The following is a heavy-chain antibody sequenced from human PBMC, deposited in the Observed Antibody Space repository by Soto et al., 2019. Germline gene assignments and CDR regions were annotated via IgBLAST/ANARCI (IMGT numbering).Heavy chain of an antibody. V-gene: IGHV4-30-2*03. J-gene: IGHJ4*02. CDR3: AGSITGTNFDY. CDR1: GGSISSGGYS. Sequence: PSETLSLTCAVSGGSISSGGYSWSWIRQPPGKGLEWIGYIYHSGSTYYNPSLKSRVTISVDTSKNQFSLKLSSVTAADTAVYYCAGSITGTNFDYWGQGTLVTVSS. CDR2: IYHSGST. D-gene: IGHD1-7*01.